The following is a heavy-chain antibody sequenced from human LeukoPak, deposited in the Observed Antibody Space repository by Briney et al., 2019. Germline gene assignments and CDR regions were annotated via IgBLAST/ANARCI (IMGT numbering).Heavy chain of an antibody. V-gene: IGHV3-74*01. Sequence: GGSLRLSCAASGFTFNTYWMHWVRQVPGKGLVWVSRINSDGSSTSYADSVKGRFAISRDNAQNTLYLQTISLRAEDTAVYYCARSAYCGSNCHYYFDYWGQGTLVTVSS. CDR2: INSDGSST. CDR1: GFTFNTYW. D-gene: IGHD2-21*02. CDR3: ARSAYCGSNCHYYFDY. J-gene: IGHJ4*02.